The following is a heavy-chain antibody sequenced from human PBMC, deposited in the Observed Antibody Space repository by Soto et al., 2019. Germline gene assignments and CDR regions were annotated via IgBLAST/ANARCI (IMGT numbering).Heavy chain of an antibody. Sequence: GGSLRLSCAASGFTFSSYTMSWVRQAPGKGLEWVSGISATGGSTYYADSVKGRFTFSRDNSKNTLYLQMNSLRAGDTAVYYCARIIDPYYYGSLGAFDIWGQGTMVTVSS. V-gene: IGHV3-23*01. CDR3: ARIIDPYYYGSLGAFDI. J-gene: IGHJ3*02. CDR2: ISATGGST. CDR1: GFTFSSYT. D-gene: IGHD3-10*01.